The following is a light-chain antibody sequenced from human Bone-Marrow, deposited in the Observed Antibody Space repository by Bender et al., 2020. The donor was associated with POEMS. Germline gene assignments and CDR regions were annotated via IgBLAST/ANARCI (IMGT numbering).Light chain of an antibody. CDR1: SSDIGTYNY. J-gene: IGLJ2*01. CDR3: SSYTSSSTYV. Sequence: QSALTQPRSVSGSPGQSVTISCTGTSSDIGTYNYVSWYQQHPGKAPKLVIYEVSDRPSGVPERFSGSKSGNTASLTISGLQAEDEADYFCSSYTSSSTYVFGGGTKLTVL. V-gene: IGLV2-18*02. CDR2: EVS.